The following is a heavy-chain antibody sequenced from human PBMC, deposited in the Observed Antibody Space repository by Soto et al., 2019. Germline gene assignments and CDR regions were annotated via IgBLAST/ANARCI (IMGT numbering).Heavy chain of an antibody. CDR1: GGSISSGGYY. Sequence: VQLQESGPGLVKPSQTLSLTCTVSGGSISSGGYYWSWIRQHPGKGLEWIGYIYYSGSTYYKPSLKSRVTISVDTSKTQFSLKLSSVTAADTAVYYCARERSEYRYMDVWGKGTTVTVSS. CDR2: IYYSGST. D-gene: IGHD3-16*02. V-gene: IGHV4-31*03. J-gene: IGHJ6*03. CDR3: ARERSEYRYMDV.